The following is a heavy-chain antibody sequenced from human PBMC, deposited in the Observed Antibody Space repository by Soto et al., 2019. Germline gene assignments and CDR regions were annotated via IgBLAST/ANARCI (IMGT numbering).Heavy chain of an antibody. Sequence: PGGSLRLSFAASGFTFSSYAMSWVRQAPGKGLEWVSGLSWNGGSTGYASSVKGRFTISRDNAKNSLYLQMNSLRAEDTALYHCARIDGSFWSGYSAFDIWGQGTMVTVSS. CDR1: GFTFSSYA. D-gene: IGHD3-3*01. V-gene: IGHV3-20*02. CDR2: LSWNGGST. J-gene: IGHJ3*02. CDR3: ARIDGSFWSGYSAFDI.